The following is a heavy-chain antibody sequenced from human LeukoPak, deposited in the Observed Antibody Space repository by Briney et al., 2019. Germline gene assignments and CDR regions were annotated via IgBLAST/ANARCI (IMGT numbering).Heavy chain of an antibody. V-gene: IGHV1-18*01. CDR2: IKNSNGHT. Sequence: GASVKVSCKASGYTFTNFGISWVRQAPGQGLEWMGWIKNSNGHTQYAQKFQGRITMTTDTSTTTAYMEMRRLRSDDTAVYYCARSADSRGYDFLDYWGQGSLVTVSS. CDR3: ARSADSRGYDFLDY. CDR1: GYTFTNFG. D-gene: IGHD3-22*01. J-gene: IGHJ4*02.